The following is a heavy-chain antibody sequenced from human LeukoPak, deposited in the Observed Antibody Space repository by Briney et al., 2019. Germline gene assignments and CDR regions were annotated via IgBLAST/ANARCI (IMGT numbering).Heavy chain of an antibody. J-gene: IGHJ6*03. CDR3: ARDQWLQSDYYMDV. CDR1: GFTFSNYN. V-gene: IGHV3-69-1*01. Sequence: GGSLRLSCAASGFTFSNYNMNWVRQAPGKGLEWVSFIYSDNTHYSDSVKGRFTISRDNAKNSLCLQMNSLRAEDTAVYYCARDQWLQSDYYMDVWGKGTTVTVSS. D-gene: IGHD5-18*01. CDR2: IYSDNT.